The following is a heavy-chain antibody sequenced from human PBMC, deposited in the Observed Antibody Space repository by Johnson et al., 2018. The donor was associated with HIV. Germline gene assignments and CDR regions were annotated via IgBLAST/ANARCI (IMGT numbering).Heavy chain of an antibody. CDR1: GFTFSSYD. J-gene: IGHJ3*02. CDR2: IGTAGDT. CDR3: ARDDLAFDI. V-gene: IGHV3-13*01. Sequence: VQVVESGGGLVQPGGSLRLSCAASGFTFSSYDMHWVRQATGKGLEWVSAIGTAGDTYYPGSVKGRFTISRDNSKNTLYLQMNSLRADDTAVYYCARDDLAFDIWGQGTMVTVSS. D-gene: IGHD3/OR15-3a*01.